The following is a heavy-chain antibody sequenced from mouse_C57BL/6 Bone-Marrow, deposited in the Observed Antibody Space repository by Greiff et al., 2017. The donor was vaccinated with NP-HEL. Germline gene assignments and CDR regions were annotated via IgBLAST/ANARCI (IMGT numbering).Heavy chain of an antibody. CDR3: ARAYQYYGSSPFSYFDY. CDR2: IYPGSGST. V-gene: IGHV1-55*01. CDR1: GYTFTSYW. J-gene: IGHJ2*01. D-gene: IGHD1-1*01. Sequence: QVQLQQPGAELVKPGASVKMSCKASGYTFTSYWITWVKQRPGQGLEWIGDIYPGSGSTNYNEKFKSKATLTVDTSSSTAYMQLSSLTSEDSAVYYCARAYQYYGSSPFSYFDYWGQGTTLTVSS.